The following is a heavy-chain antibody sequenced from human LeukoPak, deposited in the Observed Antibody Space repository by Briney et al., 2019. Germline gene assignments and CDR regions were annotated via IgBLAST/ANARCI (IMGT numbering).Heavy chain of an antibody. Sequence: SETLSLTCTVSGGSISSGGYYWSWIRQHPGTGLEWIGYIYYSGSTYYNPSLKSRVTISVDTSKNQFSLKLSSVTAADTAVYHCAREAMYSYGNNFDYWGQGTLVTVSS. J-gene: IGHJ4*02. CDR3: AREAMYSYGNNFDY. CDR1: GGSISSGGYY. CDR2: IYYSGST. V-gene: IGHV4-31*03. D-gene: IGHD5-18*01.